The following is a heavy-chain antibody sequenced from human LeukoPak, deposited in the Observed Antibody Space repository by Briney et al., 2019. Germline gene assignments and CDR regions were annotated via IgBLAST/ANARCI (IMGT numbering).Heavy chain of an antibody. D-gene: IGHD1-1*01. CDR3: AREGGPTGLDY. V-gene: IGHV3-64*02. CDR1: GFTFRSYA. CDR2: ISSNGGST. Sequence: GGSLRLSCVTSGFTFRSYAMHWVRQAPGKGLEYVSAISSNGGSTDYADSVKGRFTISRDNSKNTLYLQMVSLRPDDMAVYYCAREGGPTGLDYWGQGTLVTVSS. J-gene: IGHJ4*02.